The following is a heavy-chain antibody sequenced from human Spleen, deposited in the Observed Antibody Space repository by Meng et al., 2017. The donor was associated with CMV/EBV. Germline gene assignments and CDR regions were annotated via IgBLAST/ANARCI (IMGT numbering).Heavy chain of an antibody. CDR2: ISHTGNTI. D-gene: IGHD5-18*01. V-gene: IGHV3-48*03. J-gene: IGHJ6*02. CDR1: GFTFSSYE. Sequence: GGSLRLSCAASGFTFSSYEMNWVRQAPGKGLEWVSYISHTGNTIYYADSVKGRFTISRDNAKNSLYLQMNSLRAEDTAVYYCARAMVISRYYYGMDVWGQGTTVTVSS. CDR3: ARAMVISRYYYGMDV.